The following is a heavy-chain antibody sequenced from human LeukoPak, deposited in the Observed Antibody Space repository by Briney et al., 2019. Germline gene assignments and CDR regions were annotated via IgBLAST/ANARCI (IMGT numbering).Heavy chain of an antibody. CDR1: GFTFSSSS. D-gene: IGHD6-19*01. CDR3: ARGPGSGWYNY. V-gene: IGHV3-21*01. J-gene: IGHJ4*01. CDR2: ISSTSNYM. Sequence: GGSLRLSCAASGFTFSSSSMNWVRQAPGKGLEWVSSISSTSNYMYYVDSVKGRFTISRDNARNSLYLQMNSLRAEDTAVYYCARGPGSGWYNYWGHGTLVTVSS.